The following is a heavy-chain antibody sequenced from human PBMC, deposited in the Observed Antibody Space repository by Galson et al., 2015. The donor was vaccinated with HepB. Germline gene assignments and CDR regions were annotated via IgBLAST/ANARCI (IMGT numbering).Heavy chain of an antibody. J-gene: IGHJ4*02. CDR3: AKDPTYYDFWSGYTQIPLAY. CDR1: GFTFSSYA. Sequence: SLRLSCAASGFTFSSYAMSWVRQAPGKGLEWVSAISGSGGSTYYADSVKGRFTISRDNSKNTLYLRMNSLRAEDTAVYYCAKDPTYYDFWSGYTQIPLAYWGQGTLVTVSS. V-gene: IGHV3-23*01. CDR2: ISGSGGST. D-gene: IGHD3-3*01.